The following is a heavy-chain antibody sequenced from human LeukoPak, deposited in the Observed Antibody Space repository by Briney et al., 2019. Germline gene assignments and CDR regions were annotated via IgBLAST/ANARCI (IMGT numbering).Heavy chain of an antibody. J-gene: IGHJ5*02. Sequence: SETLSLTCAVYGGSFSGYYWSWIRQPPGKGLEWIGEINHSGSTNYNPSLKSRVTISVDTSKNQFSLELSSVTAADMAVYYCARRIVVVPAARGWFDPWGQGTLVTVSS. CDR2: INHSGST. CDR3: ARRIVVVPAARGWFDP. D-gene: IGHD2-2*01. CDR1: GGSFSGYY. V-gene: IGHV4-34*01.